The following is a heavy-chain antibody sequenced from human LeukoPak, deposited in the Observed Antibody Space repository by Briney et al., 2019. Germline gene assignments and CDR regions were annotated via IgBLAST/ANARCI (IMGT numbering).Heavy chain of an antibody. Sequence: GASVKVSCKASGYTFTSYAMNWVRQAPGQGLEWMGWINTNTGNPTYAQGFTGRFVFSLDTSVSTAYLQISSPKAEDTAVYHCARELAAAGFGDYFDYWGQGTLVTVSS. V-gene: IGHV7-4-1*02. D-gene: IGHD6-13*01. CDR2: INTNTGNP. J-gene: IGHJ4*02. CDR1: GYTFTSYA. CDR3: ARELAAAGFGDYFDY.